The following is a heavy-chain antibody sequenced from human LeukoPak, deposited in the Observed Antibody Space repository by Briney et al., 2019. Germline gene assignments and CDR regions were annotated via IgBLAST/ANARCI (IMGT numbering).Heavy chain of an antibody. Sequence: SVKVSCKASGYTFTSYYMHWVRQAPGQGLEWMGRIIPIFGTANYAQKFQGRVTITTDESTSTAYMELSSLRSEDTAVYYCARRNYYDSSGYLNWGQGTLVTVSS. CDR2: IIPIFGTA. J-gene: IGHJ4*02. CDR3: ARRNYYDSSGYLN. D-gene: IGHD3-22*01. V-gene: IGHV1-69*05. CDR1: GYTFTSYY.